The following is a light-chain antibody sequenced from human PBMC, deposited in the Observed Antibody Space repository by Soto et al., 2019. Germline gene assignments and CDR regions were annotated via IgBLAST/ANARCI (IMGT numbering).Light chain of an antibody. J-gene: IGLJ1*01. V-gene: IGLV2-14*01. CDR3: NSYAGSSYV. CDR2: GVS. CDR1: HSDVGGYNY. Sequence: QSALTQPASMSGSPGQSITIYCTGTHSDVGGYNYVSWYQQYPGKAPKLIIYGVSNRPSGVSNRFSGSKFGNTASLTISGLQADDEAEYSCNSYAGSSYVFGTGTKLTVL.